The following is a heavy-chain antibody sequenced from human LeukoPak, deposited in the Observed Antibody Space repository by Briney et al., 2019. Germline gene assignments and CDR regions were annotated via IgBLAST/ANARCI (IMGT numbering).Heavy chain of an antibody. D-gene: IGHD2-2*01. CDR3: ARTLLIVVVPAATANPSDY. J-gene: IGHJ4*02. CDR1: GFTFSSYW. Sequence: GGSLRLSCAASGFTFSSYWMSWVRQAPGKGLEWVATIKQDGSEKYYVDSVKGRFTISRDNAKNSLYLQMNSLRAEDTAVYYCARTLLIVVVPAATANPSDYWGQGTLVTVSS. V-gene: IGHV3-7*01. CDR2: IKQDGSEK.